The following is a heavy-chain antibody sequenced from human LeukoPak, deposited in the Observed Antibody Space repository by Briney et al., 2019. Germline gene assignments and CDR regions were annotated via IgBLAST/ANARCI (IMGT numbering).Heavy chain of an antibody. D-gene: IGHD6-19*01. J-gene: IGHJ5*02. CDR2: IIPIFGTA. V-gene: IGHV1-69*05. CDR1: GGTFSSYA. CDR3: ARASIAVAGRVDNWFDP. Sequence: SVKVSCKASGGTFSSYAISWVRQAPGQGLEWMGGIIPIFGTANYAQKFQGRVTITTDESTSTAYMELSSLRSEDTAVYYCARASIAVAGRVDNWFDPWGQGTLVTVSS.